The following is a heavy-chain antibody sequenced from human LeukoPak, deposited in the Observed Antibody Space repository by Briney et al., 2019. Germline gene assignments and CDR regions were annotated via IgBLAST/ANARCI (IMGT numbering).Heavy chain of an antibody. D-gene: IGHD1-14*01. CDR3: ARGRRYGAFDI. CDR2: IYTSGST. J-gene: IGHJ3*02. Sequence: SETLSLTCTVSGGSISSGSYYWRWIRQPAGKGLEWIGRIYTSGSTNYNPSLKSRVTISVDTSKNQFSLKLSSVTAADTGVCYCARGRRYGAFDIWGQGTVVTVSS. V-gene: IGHV4-61*02. CDR1: GGSISSGSYY.